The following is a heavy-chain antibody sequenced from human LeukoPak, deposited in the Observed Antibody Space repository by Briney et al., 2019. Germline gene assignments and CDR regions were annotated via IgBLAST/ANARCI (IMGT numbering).Heavy chain of an antibody. D-gene: IGHD4-11*01. J-gene: IGHJ4*02. Sequence: PSETLSLTCAISGGSIPSYYWSWIRQTPGKGLEWIGYLFYSGSTNYNPSLKGRITMSIETSKNEFSLKLRSVTAADTAVYYCARGAYSNYLSVDYWGQGILVTVSS. CDR2: LFYSGST. CDR3: ARGAYSNYLSVDY. V-gene: IGHV4-59*01. CDR1: GGSIPSYY.